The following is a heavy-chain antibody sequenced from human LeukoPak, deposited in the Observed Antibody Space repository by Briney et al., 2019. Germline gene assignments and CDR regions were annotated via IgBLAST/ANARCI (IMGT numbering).Heavy chain of an antibody. CDR3: ANPPVDY. CDR1: GFTFSGYG. CDR2: ISYDGSNK. Sequence: GGSLRLSCAASGFTFSGYGIHWVRQAPGKGLEWVAVISYDGSNKYYADSVKGRFTISRDNSKNTLYLQMNSLRAEDTAVYYCANPPVDYWGQGTLVTVSS. J-gene: IGHJ4*02. V-gene: IGHV3-30*18. D-gene: IGHD4-17*01.